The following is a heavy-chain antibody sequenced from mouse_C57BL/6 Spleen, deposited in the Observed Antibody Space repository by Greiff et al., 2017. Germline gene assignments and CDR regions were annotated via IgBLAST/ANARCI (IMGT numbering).Heavy chain of an antibody. Sequence: VQLKESGPGLVKPSQSLSLTCSVTGYSITSGYYWNWIRQFPGNKLEWMGYISYDGSNNYNPSLKNRISITRDTSKNQFFLKLNSVTTEDTATYYCARESYYWYFDVWGTGTTVTVSS. V-gene: IGHV3-6*01. D-gene: IGHD2-12*01. CDR2: ISYDGSN. CDR3: ARESYYWYFDV. J-gene: IGHJ1*03. CDR1: GYSITSGYY.